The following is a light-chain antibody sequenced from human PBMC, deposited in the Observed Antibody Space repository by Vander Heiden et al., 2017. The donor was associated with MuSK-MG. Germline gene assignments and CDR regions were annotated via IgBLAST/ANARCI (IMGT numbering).Light chain of an antibody. Sequence: QSVLTQPTSASGTPGQRVTISCSGSSPNIGSETVTWYQQLPGTAPRLLIYSNNQRPSGVPDRFSGSKSGTSASLAISGLQSEDEGDYYCAAWDGSLKGPVFGGGTKVAVL. CDR3: AAWDGSLKGPV. CDR1: SPNIGSET. CDR2: SNN. V-gene: IGLV1-44*01. J-gene: IGLJ3*02.